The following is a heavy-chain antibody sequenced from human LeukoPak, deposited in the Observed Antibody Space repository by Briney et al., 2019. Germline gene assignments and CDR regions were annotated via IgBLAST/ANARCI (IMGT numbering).Heavy chain of an antibody. CDR3: ARAEGIAVAGTYYFDY. J-gene: IGHJ4*02. CDR2: ISSSSSYI. V-gene: IGHV3-21*01. D-gene: IGHD6-19*01. CDR1: GFTFSSYS. Sequence: GGSLRLSCAASGFTFSSYSMNWVRQTPGKGLEWVSSISSSSSYIYYADSVKGRFTISRDNAKNSLYLQMNSLRAEDTAVYYCARAEGIAVAGTYYFDYWGQGTLVTVSS.